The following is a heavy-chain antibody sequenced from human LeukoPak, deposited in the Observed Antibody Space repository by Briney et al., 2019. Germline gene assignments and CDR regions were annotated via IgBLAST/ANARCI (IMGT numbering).Heavy chain of an antibody. D-gene: IGHD3-22*01. CDR1: GGSFSGYY. Sequence: SETLSLTCAVYGGSFSGYYWSWIRQPPGKGLEWIGEINHSGSTNYNPSLKSRVTISVDTSKNQFSLKLSSVTAVDTAVYYCARGLGSRFYYDSSGYYQYWGQGTLVTVSS. J-gene: IGHJ4*02. CDR2: INHSGST. V-gene: IGHV4-34*01. CDR3: ARGLGSRFYYDSSGYYQY.